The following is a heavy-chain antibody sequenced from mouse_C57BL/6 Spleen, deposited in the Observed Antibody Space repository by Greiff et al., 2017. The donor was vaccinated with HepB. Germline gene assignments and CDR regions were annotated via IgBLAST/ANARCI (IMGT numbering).Heavy chain of an antibody. V-gene: IGHV5-4*01. CDR2: ISDGGSYT. J-gene: IGHJ4*01. CDR1: GFTFSSYA. Sequence: EVQVVESGGGLVKPGGSLKLSCAASGFTFSSYAMSWVRQTPEKRLEWVATISDGGSYTYYPDNVKGRFTISRDNAKNNLYLQMSHLKSEDTAMYYCAREALITTVVAHYYAMDYWGQGTSVTVSS. CDR3: AREALITTVVAHYYAMDY. D-gene: IGHD1-1*01.